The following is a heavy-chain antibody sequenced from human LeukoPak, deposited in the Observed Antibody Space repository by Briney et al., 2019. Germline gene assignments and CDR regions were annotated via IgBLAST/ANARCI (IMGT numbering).Heavy chain of an antibody. CDR2: ISYDGSNK. Sequence: GGSLRLSCAASGFTFSSYAMHWVRQAPGKGLEWVAVISYDGSNKYYADSVKGRFTISRDNSKNMIYLEMSSLKAEDTAVYYCAKERSLEIAVAGTIFEQWGQGPLVTVSS. D-gene: IGHD6-19*01. V-gene: IGHV3-30-3*02. CDR3: AKERSLEIAVAGTIFEQ. CDR1: GFTFSSYA. J-gene: IGHJ4*02.